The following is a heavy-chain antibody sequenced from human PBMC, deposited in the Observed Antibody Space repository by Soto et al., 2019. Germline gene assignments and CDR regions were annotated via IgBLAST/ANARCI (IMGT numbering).Heavy chain of an antibody. CDR1: GFTFSSYS. V-gene: IGHV3-21*01. Sequence: PGGSLRLSCAASGFTFSSYSMNWVRQAPGKGLEWVSSTSSSSSSYIYYADSVKGRFTISRDNAKNSLYLQMNSLRAEDTAVYYCARGVVPAAIRAESYYYYYMDVWGKGTTVTVSS. J-gene: IGHJ6*03. D-gene: IGHD2-2*02. CDR2: TSSSSSSYI. CDR3: ARGVVPAAIRAESYYYYYMDV.